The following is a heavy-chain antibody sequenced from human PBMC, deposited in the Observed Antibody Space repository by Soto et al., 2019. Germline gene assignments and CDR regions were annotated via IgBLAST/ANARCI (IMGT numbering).Heavy chain of an antibody. D-gene: IGHD2-15*01. V-gene: IGHV4-31*03. J-gene: IGHJ5*02. Sequence: QVQLQESGPGLVKPSQTLSLTCTVSGGSISSGGYYWSWIRQHPGKGLEWIGYIYYSGSTYYNPSLKSRVTISVDTSKNQFSLKLSSVTAADTAVYYCARGPKRNIVVVVAAYTNWFDPWGQGTLVTVSS. CDR2: IYYSGST. CDR3: ARGPKRNIVVVVAAYTNWFDP. CDR1: GGSISSGGYY.